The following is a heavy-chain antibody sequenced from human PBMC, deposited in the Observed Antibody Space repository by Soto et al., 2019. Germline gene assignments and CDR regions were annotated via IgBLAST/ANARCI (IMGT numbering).Heavy chain of an antibody. Sequence: QVQLVESGGGVVQPGSSLRLSCAASGFTFSSYGMHWVRQAPGKGLEWVAVISYDGSNKYYADSVKGRFTISRDNSKNTLYLQMNSLRAEDTAVYYCAKDREGYCSGGSCYSDAFDIWGQGTMVTVSS. V-gene: IGHV3-30*18. CDR3: AKDREGYCSGGSCYSDAFDI. CDR2: ISYDGSNK. J-gene: IGHJ3*02. CDR1: GFTFSSYG. D-gene: IGHD2-15*01.